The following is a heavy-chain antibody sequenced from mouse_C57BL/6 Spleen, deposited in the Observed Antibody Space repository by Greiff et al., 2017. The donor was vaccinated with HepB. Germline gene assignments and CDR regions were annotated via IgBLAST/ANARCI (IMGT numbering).Heavy chain of an antibody. J-gene: IGHJ3*01. CDR3: ARGGDGYPWFAY. CDR1: GYTFTSYW. Sequence: VQLQQPGAELVMPGASVKLSCKASGYTFTSYWMHWVKQRPGQGLEWIGEIDPSDSYTNYNQKFKGKSTLTVDKSSSTAYMQLSSLTSEDSAVYYCARGGDGYPWFAYWGQGTLVTVSA. CDR2: IDPSDSYT. D-gene: IGHD2-3*01. V-gene: IGHV1-69*01.